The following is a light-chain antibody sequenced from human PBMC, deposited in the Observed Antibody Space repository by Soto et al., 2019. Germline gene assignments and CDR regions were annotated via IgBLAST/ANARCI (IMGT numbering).Light chain of an antibody. CDR2: EVI. CDR1: SGDVGRYDF. CDR3: SSYTSSATVV. J-gene: IGLJ7*01. V-gene: IGLV2-14*01. Sequence: QPVLTQPASVSGSPGQSITISCTGSSGDVGRYDFVAWYQQRPGKAPKNIIYEVIHRPSGVSDRFSGSKSGSTASLTISGLQAEDEGDYYCSSYTSSATVVFGGGTQLTVL.